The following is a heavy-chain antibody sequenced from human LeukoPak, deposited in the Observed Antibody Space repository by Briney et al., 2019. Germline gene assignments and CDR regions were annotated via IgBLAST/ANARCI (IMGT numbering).Heavy chain of an antibody. V-gene: IGHV1-8*01. CDR1: GYTFTSYD. CDR3: ARSHIVVVPAAPWTYGMDV. D-gene: IGHD2-2*01. Sequence: ASVKVSCKASGYTFTSYDINWVRRATGQGLEWMGWMNPNSGNTGYAQKFQGRVTMTRNTSISTAYMELSSLRSEDTAVYYCARSHIVVVPAAPWTYGMDVWGQGTTVTVSS. CDR2: MNPNSGNT. J-gene: IGHJ6*02.